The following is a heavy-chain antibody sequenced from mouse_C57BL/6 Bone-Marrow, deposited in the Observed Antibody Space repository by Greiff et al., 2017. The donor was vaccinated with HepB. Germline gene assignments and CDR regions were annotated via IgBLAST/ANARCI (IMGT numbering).Heavy chain of an antibody. CDR2: INPSNGGT. Sequence: VQLQQSGPELVKPGASVKISCKASGYSFTDYNMNWVKQSNGKSLEWIGNINPSNGGTNYNEKFKSKATLTVDKSSSTAYMQLSSLTSEDSAVYYCARRAVVAFYYFDYWGQGTTLTVSS. D-gene: IGHD1-1*01. CDR3: ARRAVVAFYYFDY. J-gene: IGHJ2*01. CDR1: GYSFTDYN. V-gene: IGHV1-39*01.